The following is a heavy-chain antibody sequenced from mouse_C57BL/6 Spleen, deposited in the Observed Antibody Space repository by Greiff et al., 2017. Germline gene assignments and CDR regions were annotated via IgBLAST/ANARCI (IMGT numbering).Heavy chain of an antibody. Sequence: QVHVKQSGAELARPGASVKMSCKASGYTFTSYTMHWVKQRPGQGLEWIGYINPSSGYTKYNQKFKDKATLTADKSSSTAYMQLSSLTSEDSAVYYCARYDYGFDYWGQGTTLTVSS. CDR3: ARYDYGFDY. CDR1: GYTFTSYT. V-gene: IGHV1-4*01. J-gene: IGHJ2*01. D-gene: IGHD2-4*01. CDR2: INPSSGYT.